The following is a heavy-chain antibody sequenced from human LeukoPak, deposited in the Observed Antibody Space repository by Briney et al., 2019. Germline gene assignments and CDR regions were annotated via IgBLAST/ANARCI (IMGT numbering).Heavy chain of an antibody. Sequence: GASVKVSCKASGGTFSSYAISWVRQAPGQGLEWMGGIIPIFGTANYAQKFQGRVTITADESTSTAYMELSSLRSEDTAVYYCARSRGGVATVTTPYYYYYYMDVWGKGTTVTVSS. CDR3: ARSRGGVATVTTPYYYYYYMDV. J-gene: IGHJ6*03. V-gene: IGHV1-69*13. CDR1: GGTFSSYA. CDR2: IIPIFGTA. D-gene: IGHD4-11*01.